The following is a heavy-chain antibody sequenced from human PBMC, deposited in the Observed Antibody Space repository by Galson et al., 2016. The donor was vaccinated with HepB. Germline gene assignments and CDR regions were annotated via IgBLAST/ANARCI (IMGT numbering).Heavy chain of an antibody. Sequence: SLRLSCAASGFTFSSYSMNWVRQAPGKGLDWVSSISSSSSYIYYADPVKGRFTISRDNAKNSLYLQMNNLRAEDTAVYYCARADDYGDYYFDYWGQGTLVTVSS. J-gene: IGHJ4*02. CDR2: ISSSSSYI. CDR3: ARADDYGDYYFDY. CDR1: GFTFSSYS. D-gene: IGHD4-17*01. V-gene: IGHV3-21*01.